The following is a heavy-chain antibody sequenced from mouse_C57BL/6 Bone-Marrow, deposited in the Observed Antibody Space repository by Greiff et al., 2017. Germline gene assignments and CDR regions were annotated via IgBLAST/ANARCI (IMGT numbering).Heavy chain of an antibody. CDR3: ARGNGYWFAY. D-gene: IGHD2-2*01. V-gene: IGHV1-81*01. J-gene: IGHJ3*01. CDR2: IYPRSGNT. CDR1: GYTFTSYG. Sequence: VKLMESGAELARPGASVKLSCKASGYTFTSYGISWVKQRTGQGLEWIGEIYPRSGNTYYNEKFKGKATLTADKSSSTAYMELRSLTSEDSAVYFCARGNGYWFAYWGQGTLGTVSA.